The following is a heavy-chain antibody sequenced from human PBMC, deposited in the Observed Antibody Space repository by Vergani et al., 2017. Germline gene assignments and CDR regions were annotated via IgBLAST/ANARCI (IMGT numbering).Heavy chain of an antibody. CDR3: ARDGFAALTVTTGYNWFDP. CDR1: GGSISSGSYY. CDR2: IYTSGST. V-gene: IGHV4-61*02. D-gene: IGHD4-17*01. J-gene: IGHJ5*02. Sequence: QVQLQESGPGLVKPSQTLSLTRTVSGGSISSGSYYWSWIRQPAGKGLEWIGRIYTSGSTNYNPSLKSRVTISVDTSKNQFSLKLSSVTAADTAVYYCARDGFAALTVTTGYNWFDPWGQGTLVTVSS.